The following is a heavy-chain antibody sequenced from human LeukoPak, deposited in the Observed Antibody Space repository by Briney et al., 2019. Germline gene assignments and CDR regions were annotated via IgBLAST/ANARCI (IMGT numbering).Heavy chain of an antibody. CDR1: GGSISSGGYY. D-gene: IGHD2-2*01. CDR2: IYYSGST. Sequence: SQTLSLTCTVSGGSISSGGYYWSWLRQHPGKGLEWIGYIYYSGSTYYNPSLKSRVTISVDTSKNQFSLKLSSVTAADTAVYYCARGRNEGYCSSTSCPPRRFDPWGQGTLVTVSS. CDR3: ARGRNEGYCSSTSCPPRRFDP. J-gene: IGHJ5*02. V-gene: IGHV4-31*03.